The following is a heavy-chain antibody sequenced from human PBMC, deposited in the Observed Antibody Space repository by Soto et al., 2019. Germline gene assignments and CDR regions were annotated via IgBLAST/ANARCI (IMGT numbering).Heavy chain of an antibody. Sequence: PSETLSLTCTVSGASISSSNYYWGWIRQPPGRGLEWIGTMYYSGRTYYNPSLKSGVTTSVDTSKNQFSLKLSAVTATDTAVYYCARHGNTVTTGYYYGMDVWGQGTTVTVSS. CDR3: ARHGNTVTTGYYYGMDV. V-gene: IGHV4-39*01. CDR2: MYYSGRT. D-gene: IGHD4-17*01. CDR1: GASISSSNYY. J-gene: IGHJ6*02.